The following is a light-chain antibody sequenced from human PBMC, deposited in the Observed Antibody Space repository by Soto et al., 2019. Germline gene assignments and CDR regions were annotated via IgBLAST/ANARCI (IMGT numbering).Light chain of an antibody. CDR2: GAS. Sequence: PGERATLSCRASQSVSSSYLAWYQQKPGQAPRLLIYGASSRATGIPDRFSGSGSGTDVPLTISRLEPEDIAVYYWQQDGSSPTFGHGTKRDLK. CDR3: QQDGSSPT. V-gene: IGKV3-20*01. J-gene: IGKJ2*01. CDR1: QSVSSSY.